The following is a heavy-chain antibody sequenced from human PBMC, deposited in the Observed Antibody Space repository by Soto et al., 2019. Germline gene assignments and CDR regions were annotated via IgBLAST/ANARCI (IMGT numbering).Heavy chain of an antibody. V-gene: IGHV3-23*01. CDR2: ISGSAGNK. D-gene: IGHD3-3*01. J-gene: IGHJ4*02. CDR3: AKLTNCDYFDY. CDR1: GFTFRTYA. Sequence: GGSLRLSCAASGFTFRTYAMSWVRQAPGKGLEWVSAISGSAGNKYYADSVKGRFTISRDNSKNTLYLQMNSLRAEDTALYYCAKLTNCDYFDYWGQGTLVTVSS.